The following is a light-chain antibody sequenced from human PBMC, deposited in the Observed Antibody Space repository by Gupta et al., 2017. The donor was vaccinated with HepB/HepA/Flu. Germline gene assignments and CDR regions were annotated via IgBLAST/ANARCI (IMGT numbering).Light chain of an antibody. CDR2: DAP. V-gene: IGKV3-11*01. Sequence: DIVLTQSPATLSLSPGERATLSCRASQSVSSYLAWYQQKPGQAPRLLIYDAPNRATGIPARFSGSGSGTDFTLTISSLEPEDFAVYYCQQRSNWPPTITFGQGTRLEIK. J-gene: IGKJ5*01. CDR3: QQRSNWPPTIT. CDR1: QSVSSY.